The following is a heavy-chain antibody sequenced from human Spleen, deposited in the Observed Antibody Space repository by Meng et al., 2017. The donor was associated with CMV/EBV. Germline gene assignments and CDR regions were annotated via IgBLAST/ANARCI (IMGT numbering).Heavy chain of an antibody. D-gene: IGHD2-2*01. Sequence: GYTFTNYGIGWVRQMPGKGLEWMGVIYPGDSDTRYSPSFQGQVTISADKSINTAFLHWSSLKASDTAMYYCARALTYCSTTSCYLKYWGQGTLVTVSS. J-gene: IGHJ4*02. CDR3: ARALTYCSTTSCYLKY. CDR2: IYPGDSDT. V-gene: IGHV5-51*01. CDR1: GYTFTNYG.